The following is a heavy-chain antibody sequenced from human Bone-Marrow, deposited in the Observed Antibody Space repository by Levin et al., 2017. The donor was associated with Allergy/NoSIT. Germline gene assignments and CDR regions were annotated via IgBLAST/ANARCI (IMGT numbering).Heavy chain of an antibody. CDR3: ARRTSGFEEYIPL. V-gene: IGHV4-31*03. CDR1: GGSINSADFF. J-gene: IGHJ1*01. CDR2: IYYSGST. Sequence: MASETLSLTCTVSGGSINSADFFWNWIRQEPGRGLEWIGYIYYSGSTYYNPSLKNRLSLSIDTSKNQFSLNLTSVTAADTAVYFCARRTSGFEEYIPLWGQGTLVTVSS. D-gene: IGHD5-12*01.